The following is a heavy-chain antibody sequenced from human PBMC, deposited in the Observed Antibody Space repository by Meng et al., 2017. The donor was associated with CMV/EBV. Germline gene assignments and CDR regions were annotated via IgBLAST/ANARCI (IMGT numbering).Heavy chain of an antibody. Sequence: GESPKIPFAASGFTFSSYALSWVRQAPGKGLEGVSAIIGSGGSTYYADSVKGRFTISRDNSKNPLYLQMNSLRAEDTAVYYCAKGVLRVLEWFYFDYWGQGTLVTVSS. CDR3: AKGVLRVLEWFYFDY. CDR1: GFTFSSYA. J-gene: IGHJ4*02. D-gene: IGHD3-3*01. V-gene: IGHV3-23*01. CDR2: IIGSGGST.